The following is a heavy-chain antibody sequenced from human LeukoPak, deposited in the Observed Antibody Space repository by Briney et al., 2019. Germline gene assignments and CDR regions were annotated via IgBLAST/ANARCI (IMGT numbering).Heavy chain of an antibody. CDR3: AFSGYYLQGNYYYMDV. CDR2: ISAYNGNT. D-gene: IGHD6-25*01. J-gene: IGHJ6*03. V-gene: IGHV1-18*01. Sequence: GASVKVSCSASGYTFSNYGISWVRQAPGQGLEWMGWISAYNGNTNYAQNFQGRLTMTTDTSTSTVYMELRSLRSDDTAVYYCAFSGYYLQGNYYYMDVWGKGTTVTVSS. CDR1: GYTFSNYG.